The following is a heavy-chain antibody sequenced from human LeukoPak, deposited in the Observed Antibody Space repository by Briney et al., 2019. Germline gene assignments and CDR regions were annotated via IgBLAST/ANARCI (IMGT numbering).Heavy chain of an antibody. D-gene: IGHD4-23*01. CDR3: ARRSGVARGNYGGNGRVDY. Sequence: SETLSLTCAVYGGSFSGYYWSWVRQPPGKGLEWIGEINHSGSTNYNTSLKSRVTISVDTSKNQFSLKLSSVTAADTAVYYCARRSGVARGNYGGNGRVDYWGQGTLVTVSS. CDR1: GGSFSGYY. V-gene: IGHV4-34*01. CDR2: INHSGST. J-gene: IGHJ4*02.